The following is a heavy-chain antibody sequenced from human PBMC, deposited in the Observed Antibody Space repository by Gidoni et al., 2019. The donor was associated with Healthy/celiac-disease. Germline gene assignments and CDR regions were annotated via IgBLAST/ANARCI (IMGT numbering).Heavy chain of an antibody. CDR2: INHSGST. CDR1: GGSFSGYY. J-gene: IGHJ1*01. Sequence: QVQLQQWGAGLLKPSETLSLTCAVYGGSFSGYYWSWIRQPPGKGLEWIGEINHSGSTNYNPSLKSRVTISVDTSKNQFSLKLSSVTAADTAVYYCARAGGYSYGPSRHKYFQHWGQGTLVTVSS. D-gene: IGHD5-18*01. CDR3: ARAGGYSYGPSRHKYFQH. V-gene: IGHV4-34*01.